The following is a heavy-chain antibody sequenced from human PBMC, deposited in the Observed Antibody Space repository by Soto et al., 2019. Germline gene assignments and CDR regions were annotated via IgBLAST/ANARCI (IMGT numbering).Heavy chain of an antibody. Sequence: GGSLRLSCAASGFTVSSNYMSWVRQAPGKGLEWVSVIYSGGSTYYADSVKGRFTISRHNSKNTLYLQMNSLRAEDTAVYYCARVTVAARRGAFDIWGQGTMVTVSS. CDR2: IYSGGST. J-gene: IGHJ3*02. CDR3: ARVTVAARRGAFDI. V-gene: IGHV3-53*04. D-gene: IGHD6-6*01. CDR1: GFTVSSNY.